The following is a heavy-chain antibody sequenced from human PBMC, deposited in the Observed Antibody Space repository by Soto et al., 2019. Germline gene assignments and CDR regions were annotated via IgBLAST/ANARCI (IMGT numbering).Heavy chain of an antibody. V-gene: IGHV3-15*01. CDR3: TPRVVLTAPPLFDD. J-gene: IGHJ4*02. D-gene: IGHD2-21*02. CDR2: IKSQTDGGTT. CDR1: GFTLCNAW. Sequence: GRSMRLSCAASGFTLCNAWMSWVRQAPGKGLEWVGRIKSQTDGGTTDYAAPVKGRFTIPRDDSKNTLYLQMNSLKTDDTAVYYCTPRVVLTAPPLFDDWGQETLVTVSS.